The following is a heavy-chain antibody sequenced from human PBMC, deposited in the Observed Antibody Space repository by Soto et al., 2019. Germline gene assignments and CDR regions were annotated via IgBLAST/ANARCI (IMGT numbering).Heavy chain of an antibody. Sequence: PSETLSLTCTVSGGSISSGGYYWSWIRQHPGKGLEWIGYIYYSGSTYYNPSLKSRVTISVDTSKNQFSLKLSSVTAADTAVYYCARDRGPDYYDSSGYGDWFDPWGQGTLVTVSS. CDR1: GGSISSGGYY. D-gene: IGHD3-22*01. V-gene: IGHV4-31*03. CDR2: IYYSGST. J-gene: IGHJ5*02. CDR3: ARDRGPDYYDSSGYGDWFDP.